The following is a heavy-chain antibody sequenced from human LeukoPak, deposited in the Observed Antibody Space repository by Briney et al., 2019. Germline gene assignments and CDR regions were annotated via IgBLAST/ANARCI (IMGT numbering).Heavy chain of an antibody. CDR2: IYYSGST. V-gene: IGHV4-39*01. D-gene: IGHD1-26*01. Sequence: PSETLTLTCTVSGGSISSSSYYWGWIRQPPGKGLEWIGSIYYSGSTYYNPSLKSRVTISVDTSKNQFSLKLSSVTAADTAVYYCARRSGSYYATHFDYSGQGTLVTVSS. J-gene: IGHJ4*02. CDR3: ARRSGSYYATHFDY. CDR1: GGSISSSSYY.